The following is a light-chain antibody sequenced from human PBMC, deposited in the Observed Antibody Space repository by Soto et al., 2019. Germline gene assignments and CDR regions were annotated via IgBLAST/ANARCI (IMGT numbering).Light chain of an antibody. CDR2: DAS. Sequence: DIQMTQSPSTVSASVGDGVTITCRASQSISTWLAWYQQKPGKAPKLLIYDASTLESGVPSRFSGSGSGTEFTLTINSLQPDDFATYYCQQYNTYSGTFGPGTKVEIK. CDR3: QQYNTYSGT. J-gene: IGKJ1*01. CDR1: QSISTW. V-gene: IGKV1-5*01.